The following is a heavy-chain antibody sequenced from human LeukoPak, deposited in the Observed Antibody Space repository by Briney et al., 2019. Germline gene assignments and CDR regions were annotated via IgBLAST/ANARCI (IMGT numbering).Heavy chain of an antibody. V-gene: IGHV3-64*01. D-gene: IGHD1/OR15-1a*01. J-gene: IGHJ3*02. CDR3: AKGPPPYRGWNTPGPRAFDI. CDR2: IDTNEDLT. CDR1: GFTFSNFV. Sequence: PGGSLRLSCVASGFTFSNFVMHWVRQSPGKGLEYVSGIDTNEDLTYYPSSVKGRFTISRDNSKNTLYLQMNSLRAEDTAVYYCAKGPPPYRGWNTPGPRAFDIWGQGIMVTVSS.